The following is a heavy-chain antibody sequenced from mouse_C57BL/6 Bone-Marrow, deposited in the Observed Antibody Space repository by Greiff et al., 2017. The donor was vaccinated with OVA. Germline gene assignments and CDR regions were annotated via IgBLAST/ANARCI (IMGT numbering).Heavy chain of an antibody. J-gene: IGHJ1*03. D-gene: IGHD1-3*01. CDR3: ATSLYCDNCYCYFYF. Sequence: EVQLQQSGAELVKPGASVKLSCKASGFTIKDDYMHWVKQRPEQGLEWIGWIDPENGDTEYNSKFKGKATLTADTSSNTAYLQLSSLTSEDTAVYYCATSLYCDNCYCYFYFWGTGTAVTVSA. CDR1: GFTIKDDY. CDR2: IDPENGDT. V-gene: IGHV14-4*01.